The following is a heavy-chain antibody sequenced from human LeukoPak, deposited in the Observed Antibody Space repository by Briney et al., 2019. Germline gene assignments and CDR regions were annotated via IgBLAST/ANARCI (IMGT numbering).Heavy chain of an antibody. CDR3: ARGHGGFFRYFDTNDAFDM. J-gene: IGHJ3*02. Sequence: GGSLRLSCAASGFTFSSYAMSWVRQAPGKGLEWVSGISGSGGSTDYADSLKGGFTISRDNSKHTLYLQMNSLRAEDTALYYCARGHGGFFRYFDTNDAFDMWGQGTVVTVSS. CDR2: ISGSGGST. D-gene: IGHD3-9*01. V-gene: IGHV3-23*01. CDR1: GFTFSSYA.